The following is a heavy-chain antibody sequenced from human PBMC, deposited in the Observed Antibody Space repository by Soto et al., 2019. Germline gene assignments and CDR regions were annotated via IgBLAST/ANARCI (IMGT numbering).Heavy chain of an antibody. D-gene: IGHD3-3*01. CDR3: TTEEWYYFPS. V-gene: IGHV3-7*03. CDR1: GFTFSVQW. CDR2: INQDVSER. Sequence: PGGSLRLSCAASGFTFSVQWMSWVRQAPGKGLEWVATINQDVSERYYVDSVKGRFSISRDNAENSLYLQMNSLRAEDTAVYYCTTEEWYYFPSWGQGTLVTVSS. J-gene: IGHJ4*02.